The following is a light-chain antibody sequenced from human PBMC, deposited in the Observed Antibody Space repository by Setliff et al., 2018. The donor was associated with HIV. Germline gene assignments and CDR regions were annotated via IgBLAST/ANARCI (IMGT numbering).Light chain of an antibody. V-gene: IGLV2-23*01. Sequence: QSVLTQPASVSGAPGQSITISCTGTSSDIGRYNLVSWYQQYPGKAPKLMIYQATKRSSGVSNRSSGSKSGNTASLTISGLQAEDEADYYCCSNTGSNTYVFGSGTKVTV. CDR3: CSNTGSNTYV. CDR2: QAT. CDR1: SSDIGRYNL. J-gene: IGLJ1*01.